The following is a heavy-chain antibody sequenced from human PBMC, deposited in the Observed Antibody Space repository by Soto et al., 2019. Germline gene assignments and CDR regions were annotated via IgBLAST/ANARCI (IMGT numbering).Heavy chain of an antibody. CDR2: ITGNSEYK. D-gene: IGHD1-26*01. CDR3: ARSGELLQTFDS. V-gene: IGHV3-21*06. CDR1: GGSFSDYR. J-gene: IGHJ4*01. Sequence: PXGCLRGPCVVSGGSFSDYRMNWVRQAPGKGLDWVSRITGNSEYKYYAGSVKGRFTVSRDNAKNSLYLQMNSLTVEDTAVYYRARSGELLQTFDSWGHGTLVTVSS.